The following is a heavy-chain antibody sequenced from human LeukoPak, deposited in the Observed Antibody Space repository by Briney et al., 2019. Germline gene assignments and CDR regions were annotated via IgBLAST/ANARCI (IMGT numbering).Heavy chain of an antibody. CDR2: IRDKAYNYAT. J-gene: IGHJ4*02. CDR3: AKELTRPNRPVAGLNY. V-gene: IGHV3-73*01. CDR1: GLTFSGST. D-gene: IGHD6-19*01. Sequence: GGSLKLSCAASGLTFSGSTMHWVRQASGKGLEWVGHIRDKAYNYATAYAASVKGRFTISRDDSKNTAYLQMNSLRTEDTAVYYCAKELTRPNRPVAGLNYWGQGTLVTVSS.